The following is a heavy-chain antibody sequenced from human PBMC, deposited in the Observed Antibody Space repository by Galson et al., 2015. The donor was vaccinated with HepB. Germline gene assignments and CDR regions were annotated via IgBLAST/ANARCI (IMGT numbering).Heavy chain of an antibody. D-gene: IGHD4-23*01. J-gene: IGHJ4*02. Sequence: SLRLSCAASGFSVHNDYMSWVRQAPGKGLEWVAYVSYDGSNKNYADSVKGRFTVSRDNSRNTLSLEMNCLRAEDTAVYYCTKKGSDREYGGAIHYWGQGTLVTVSS. CDR1: GFSVHNDY. CDR2: VSYDGSNK. V-gene: IGHV3-30*18. CDR3: TKKGSDREYGGAIHY.